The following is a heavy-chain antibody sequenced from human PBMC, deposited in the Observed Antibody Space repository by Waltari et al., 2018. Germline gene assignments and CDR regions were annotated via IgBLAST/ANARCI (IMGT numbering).Heavy chain of an antibody. CDR2: LYYSGNP. CDR3: ARQKKSWVPDAFDL. V-gene: IGHV4-39*01. D-gene: IGHD1-1*01. J-gene: IGHJ3*01. Sequence: QMQLQESGPGLVKPSETLSLSCTVSGDSINSSNYYWAWIRQPPGKGLEGIGSLYYSGNPYHNPSLRSRVTISVDTSKSQFSLKLSSVSGPDTAVYYCARQKKSWVPDAFDLWGQGSVVTVSS. CDR1: GDSINSSNYY.